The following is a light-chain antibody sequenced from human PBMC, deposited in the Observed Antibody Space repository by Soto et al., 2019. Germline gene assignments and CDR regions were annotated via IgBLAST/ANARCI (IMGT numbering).Light chain of an antibody. CDR3: QQSNQWPIT. Sequence: ETVMTQSPATLSVSPGERATLSCRAGQSVNSYLAWYQQKPGQAPRLLIRGASARATGIPARFSGSGSGTEFTLTISSLQSEDFAVYYCQQSNQWPITFGGGTKV. CDR1: QSVNSY. V-gene: IGKV3-15*01. CDR2: GAS. J-gene: IGKJ4*01.